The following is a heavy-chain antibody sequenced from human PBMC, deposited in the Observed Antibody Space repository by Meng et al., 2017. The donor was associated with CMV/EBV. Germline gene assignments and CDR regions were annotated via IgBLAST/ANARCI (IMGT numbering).Heavy chain of an antibody. Sequence: SVKVSCKASGGTFSSYAISWVRQAPGQGLEWMGGIIPLFGTANYAQKFQGRVTITTDESTSTAYMELSSLRSEDTAVYYCASTRASVVPAATSSYYYYGMDVWGQGTTVTVSS. J-gene: IGHJ6*02. V-gene: IGHV1-69*05. CDR1: GGTFSSYA. CDR3: ASTRASVVPAATSSYYYYGMDV. CDR2: IIPLFGTA. D-gene: IGHD2-2*01.